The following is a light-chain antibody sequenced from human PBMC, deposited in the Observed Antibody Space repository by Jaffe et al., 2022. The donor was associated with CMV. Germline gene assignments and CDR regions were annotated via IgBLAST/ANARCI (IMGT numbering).Light chain of an antibody. CDR1: SSDVGGYNY. Sequence: QSALTQPPSASGSPGQSVTISCTGSSSDVGGYNYVSWYQQHPGKAPELIIYEVNKRPSGVPDRFSGSKSGDTASLTVSGLQADDEADYYCTSYAGSNHVVFGGGTMLTVL. CDR3: TSYAGSNHVV. J-gene: IGLJ3*02. CDR2: EVN. V-gene: IGLV2-8*01.